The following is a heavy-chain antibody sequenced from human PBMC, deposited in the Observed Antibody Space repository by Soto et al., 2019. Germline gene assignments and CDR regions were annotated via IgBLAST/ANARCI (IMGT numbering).Heavy chain of an antibody. J-gene: IGHJ5*02. CDR2: ISWNSGSI. CDR3: AKGLGYCSSTSCYVNP. Sequence: GGSLRLSCAASGVTFDDYAMHWVRQAPGKGLEWVSGISWNSGSIGYADSVKGRFTISRDNAKNSLYLQMNSLRAEDTALYYCAKGLGYCSSTSCYVNPWGQGTLVTVSS. D-gene: IGHD2-2*03. V-gene: IGHV3-9*01. CDR1: GVTFDDYA.